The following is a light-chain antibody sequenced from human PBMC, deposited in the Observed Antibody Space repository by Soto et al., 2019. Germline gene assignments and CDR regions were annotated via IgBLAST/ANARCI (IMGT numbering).Light chain of an antibody. CDR3: LQDYNYPCP. Sequence: IQMTMTKSSLSAYVAARVPVSCLASQSISKYLAWHQQRPGKAPKLLIFGATTLQSGVPSRFSASESGPDFTLTICILQPEDFTTYYCLQDYNYPCPSGQGT. J-gene: IGKJ1*01. V-gene: IGKV1-6*01. CDR2: GAT. CDR1: QSISKY.